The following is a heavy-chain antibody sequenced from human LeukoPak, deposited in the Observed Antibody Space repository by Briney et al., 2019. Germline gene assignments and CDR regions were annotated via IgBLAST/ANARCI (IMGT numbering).Heavy chain of an antibody. Sequence: PGGSLRLSCAASGFTLSSYAMSWVRQAPGKGLEWVSAISGSGGSTYYADSVKGRFTISRDNSKNTLYLQMNSLRAEDTAVYYCAKDPYDFWSGYPRPIYFDYWGQGTLVTVSS. D-gene: IGHD3-3*01. V-gene: IGHV3-23*01. CDR2: ISGSGGST. J-gene: IGHJ4*02. CDR1: GFTLSSYA. CDR3: AKDPYDFWSGYPRPIYFDY.